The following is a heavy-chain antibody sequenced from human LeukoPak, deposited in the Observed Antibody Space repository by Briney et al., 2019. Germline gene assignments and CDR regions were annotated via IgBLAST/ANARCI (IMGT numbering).Heavy chain of an antibody. CDR3: ARAASWSPIGDSYYYMDV. J-gene: IGHJ6*03. Sequence: GASVKVSCKASGYTFNSYDINWVRQATGQGLEWMGWMNPNSGNTGYAQRFQGRVTMTRNTSISTAYVELSSLGSDDTAVYYCARAASWSPIGDSYYYMDVWGKGTTVTISS. CDR2: MNPNSGNT. V-gene: IGHV1-8*01. D-gene: IGHD6-13*01. CDR1: GYTFNSYD.